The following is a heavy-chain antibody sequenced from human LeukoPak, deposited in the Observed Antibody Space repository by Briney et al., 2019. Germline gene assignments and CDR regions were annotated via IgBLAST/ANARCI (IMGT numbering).Heavy chain of an antibody. CDR1: GFTVSSNY. J-gene: IGHJ4*02. D-gene: IGHD2-15*01. Sequence: GGSLGLSCAASGFTVSSNYMSWVRQAPGKGLEWVSVIYSDGSTFHADSVKGRFTISRDNSKNTLYLQMNSLRAEDTAVYYCARAPVVGQGGYWGQGTLVTVSS. CDR2: IYSDGST. CDR3: ARAPVVGQGGY. V-gene: IGHV3-53*01.